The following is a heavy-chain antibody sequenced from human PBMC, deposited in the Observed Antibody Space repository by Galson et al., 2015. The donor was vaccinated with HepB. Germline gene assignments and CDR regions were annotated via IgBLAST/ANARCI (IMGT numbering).Heavy chain of an antibody. V-gene: IGHV4-39*01. J-gene: IGHJ4*02. CDR3: TRSSDVVSTYY. D-gene: IGHD5/OR15-5a*01. Sequence: ETLSLTCTVSGGSISSSSYYWGWIRQPPGKGLEWIGSMYYSGSTYCNPSLKSRITISVDTSKNLFSLNLRSVTAADTAVYYCTRSSDVVSTYYWGQGTLVTVSS. CDR2: MYYSGST. CDR1: GGSISSSSYY.